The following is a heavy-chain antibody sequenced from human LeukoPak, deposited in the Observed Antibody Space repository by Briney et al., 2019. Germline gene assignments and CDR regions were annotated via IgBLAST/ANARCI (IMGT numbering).Heavy chain of an antibody. Sequence: ASVKVSCKASGYTFTGCYMHWVQQAPGQGVEWMGWINPDSGGTNYAQKFQGRVTMTRDTSITTAYMELSRLTSDDTAVYYCASDLGYSRRYYDFSDWGQGTLVTVSS. V-gene: IGHV1-2*02. CDR1: GYTFTGCY. CDR2: INPDSGGT. J-gene: IGHJ4*02. CDR3: ASDLGYSRRYYDFSD. D-gene: IGHD3-3*01.